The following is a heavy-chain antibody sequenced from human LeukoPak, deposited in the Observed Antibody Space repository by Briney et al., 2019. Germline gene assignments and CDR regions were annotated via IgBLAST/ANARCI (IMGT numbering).Heavy chain of an antibody. V-gene: IGHV5-51*01. CDR2: IYPGDSDT. J-gene: IGHJ1*01. CDR1: GCSFTSYW. Sequence: GESLKISCKGSGCSFTSYWIGWVRPMPGKGLEWMGIIYPGDSDTRYSPSFQGQVTISADKSISTAYLQWSSLKASDTAMYYCASQPTDYDILTGYYKGYFQHWGQGTLVTVSS. CDR3: ASQPTDYDILTGYYKGYFQH. D-gene: IGHD3-9*01.